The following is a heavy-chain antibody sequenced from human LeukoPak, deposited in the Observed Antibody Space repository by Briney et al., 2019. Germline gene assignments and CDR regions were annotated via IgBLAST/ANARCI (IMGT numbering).Heavy chain of an antibody. CDR3: ARDPGAPVRAFDI. CDR2: IIPIDGTA. D-gene: IGHD3-10*01. CDR1: RDTFTRCA. Sequence: SVKVSCKASRDTFTRCAFSWVRQAPGQGLEWMGGIIPIDGTANFAQKFQGRVTITADQSTSTAYMELSSMRSEDTAIYYCARDPGAPVRAFDIWGQGALVTVSS. V-gene: IGHV1-69*01. J-gene: IGHJ3*02.